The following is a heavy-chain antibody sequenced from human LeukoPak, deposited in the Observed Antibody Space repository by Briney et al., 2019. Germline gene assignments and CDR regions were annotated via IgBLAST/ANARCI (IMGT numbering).Heavy chain of an antibody. CDR1: GFTFSNYW. J-gene: IGHJ4*02. V-gene: IGHV3-7*05. D-gene: IGHD4-17*01. CDR3: ARVRWGDYTFDY. Sequence: GGSLRLPCAASGFTFSNYWMSWVRQAPGKGLEWVANIRQDGSEKYYVDSVKGRFTISRDNAKNSLYLQMNSLRAEDTAVYYCARVRWGDYTFDYWGQGTLVTVSS. CDR2: IRQDGSEK.